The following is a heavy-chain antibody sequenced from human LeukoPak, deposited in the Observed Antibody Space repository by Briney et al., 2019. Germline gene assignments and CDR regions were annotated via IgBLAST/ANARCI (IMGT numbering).Heavy chain of an antibody. J-gene: IGHJ4*02. V-gene: IGHV3-64*01. CDR1: GFTFSNYA. D-gene: IGHD2-21*02. CDR2: ISSNGGST. CDR3: ARSYCGGDCYGGYVY. Sequence: PGGSLRLSCAASGFTFSNYAMHWVRQAPGKGLEYVSAISSNGGSTYYANSVKGRFTISRDNSKNTLYLQMGSLRAEDMAVYYCARSYCGGDCYGGYVYWGQGTLVTVSS.